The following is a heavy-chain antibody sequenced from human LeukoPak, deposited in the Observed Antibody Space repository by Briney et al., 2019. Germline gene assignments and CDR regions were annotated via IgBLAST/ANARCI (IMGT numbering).Heavy chain of an antibody. CDR2: IIPLLGTP. V-gene: IGHV1-69*13. Sequence: ASVKVSCKASGGTFTNYAISWVRQTPGQGLEWMGGIIPLLGTPNYAQKFQGRVTITADDSTSTAYRELTSLRSEDTAVYYCAEDSSMVTTRAPYYYYYLDVWGQGTTVTVSS. CDR3: AEDSSMVTTRAPYYYYYLDV. D-gene: IGHD4-17*01. CDR1: GGTFTNYA. J-gene: IGHJ6*02.